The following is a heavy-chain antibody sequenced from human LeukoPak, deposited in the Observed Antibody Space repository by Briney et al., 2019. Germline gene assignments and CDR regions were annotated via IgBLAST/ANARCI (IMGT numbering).Heavy chain of an antibody. D-gene: IGHD3-10*01. V-gene: IGHV3-30*03. J-gene: IGHJ5*02. CDR1: GFTFSSYG. CDR3: ASEVTGRNAGWFDP. CDR2: ISYDGSNK. Sequence: GGSLRLSCAASGFTFSSYGMHWVRQAPGKGLEWVAVISYDGSNKYYADSVKGRFTISRDNSKNTLYLQMNSLRAEDTAVYYCASEVTGRNAGWFDPWGQGTLVTVSS.